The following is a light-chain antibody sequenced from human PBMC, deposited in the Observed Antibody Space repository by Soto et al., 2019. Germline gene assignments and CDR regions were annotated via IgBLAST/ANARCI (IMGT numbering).Light chain of an antibody. CDR1: QDIANR. J-gene: IGKJ3*01. CDR3: QHYDDLPQVT. Sequence: DIQMTQSPPSLSASVGDRVSMTCQASQDIANRLNWYQQKPGKAPKLLIYDASILDAGVPSRFSGSGSGTDYTFAITGLQPEDIATYFCQHYDDLPQVTFGPGTKVD. V-gene: IGKV1-33*01. CDR2: DAS.